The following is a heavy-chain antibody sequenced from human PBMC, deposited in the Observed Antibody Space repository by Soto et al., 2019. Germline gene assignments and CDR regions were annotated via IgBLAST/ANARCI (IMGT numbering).Heavy chain of an antibody. J-gene: IGHJ6*02. Sequence: VGLVKISCIGAEDSSVSFCGNCVRQMNGKGLEWMGRIDPTDSYTNYSPSFQGRVTLSSDKSISTVYLQWSSLGASDTATYYCASRLSGAKNGYNTYYFHGLDVWGQGTTVTVSS. CDR1: EDSSVSFC. CDR2: IDPTDSYT. V-gene: IGHV5-10-1*01. CDR3: ASRLSGAKNGYNTYYFHGLDV. D-gene: IGHD5-12*01.